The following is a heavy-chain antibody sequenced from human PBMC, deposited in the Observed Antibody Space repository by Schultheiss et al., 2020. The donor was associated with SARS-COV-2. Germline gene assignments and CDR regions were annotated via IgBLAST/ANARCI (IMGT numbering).Heavy chain of an antibody. CDR3: ARVSEGRTYSSSSGGAFDI. J-gene: IGHJ3*02. V-gene: IGHV4-34*01. CDR1: GGSFSGYY. D-gene: IGHD6-6*01. Sequence: SETLSLTCAVYGGSFSGYYWGWIRQPPGKGLEWIGSIYYSGSTYYNPSLKSRVTISVDTSKNQFSLKLSSETAADTAVYYCARVSEGRTYSSSSGGAFDIWGQGTMVTVSS. CDR2: IYYSGST.